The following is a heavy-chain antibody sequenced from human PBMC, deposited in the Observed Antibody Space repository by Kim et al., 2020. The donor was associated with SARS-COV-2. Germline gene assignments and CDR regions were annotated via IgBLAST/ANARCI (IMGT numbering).Heavy chain of an antibody. CDR3: ARRGIKEVTIFGVVEDNWFDP. CDR1: GGSISSSSYY. V-gene: IGHV4-39*01. CDR2: IYYSGST. D-gene: IGHD3-3*01. J-gene: IGHJ5*02. Sequence: SETLSLTCTVSGGSISSSSYYWGWLRQPPGKGLEWIGCIYYSGSTYYNPSLKSRVTISVDTSKNQFSLKLSSVTAADTAVYYCARRGIKEVTIFGVVEDNWFDPWGQGTLVTVSS.